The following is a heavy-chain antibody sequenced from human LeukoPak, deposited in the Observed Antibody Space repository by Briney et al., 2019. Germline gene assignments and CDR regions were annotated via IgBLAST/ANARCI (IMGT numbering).Heavy chain of an antibody. J-gene: IGHJ4*02. D-gene: IGHD3-16*02. CDR3: AVDTPVIDAQIDY. CDR2: IRSGGAR. CDR1: GVIFSHAW. Sequence: GGSLRLSCTASGVIFSHAWMNWVRQAPGKGLQWLGRIRSGGAREYAAPAQGRFTISRDDSRNTVYLEMNNLDTDDTAVYFCAVDTPVIDAQIDYWGQGTLVTVSS. V-gene: IGHV3-15*01.